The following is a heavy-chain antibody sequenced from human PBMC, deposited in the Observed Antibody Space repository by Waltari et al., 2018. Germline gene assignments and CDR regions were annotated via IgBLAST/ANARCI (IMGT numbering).Heavy chain of an antibody. CDR2: IYHSGST. Sequence: QVQLQESGPGLVKPSETPSLTCAVSGYSISSGYYWGWIRQPPGKGLEWIGSIYHSGSTYYNPSLKSRVTISVDTSKNQFSLKLSSVTAADTAVYYCARLKPSHSSGYYYNYFDYWGQGTLVTVSS. CDR3: ARLKPSHSSGYYYNYFDY. D-gene: IGHD3-22*01. J-gene: IGHJ4*02. CDR1: GYSISSGYY. V-gene: IGHV4-38-2*01.